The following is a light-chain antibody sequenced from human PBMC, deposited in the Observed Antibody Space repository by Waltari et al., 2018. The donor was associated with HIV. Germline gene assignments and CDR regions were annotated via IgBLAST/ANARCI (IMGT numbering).Light chain of an antibody. V-gene: IGLV2-14*01. J-gene: IGLJ1*01. CDR3: SSYTGINNILYV. CDR2: EVS. CDR1: SSDIGGYNY. Sequence: QSALTQPASVSGSPGQSITISCTGTSSDIGGYNYVSWYQQHPGKAPKLMIYEVSNRPSGVSNRFSASKSGNTASLTISGLQAEDEADYYCSSYTGINNILYVFGPGTKVTVL.